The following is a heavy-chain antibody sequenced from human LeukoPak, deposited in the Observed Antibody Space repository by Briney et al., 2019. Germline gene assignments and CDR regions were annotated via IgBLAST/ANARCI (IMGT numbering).Heavy chain of an antibody. Sequence: SSETLSLTCAVYGGSFSGYYWSWIRQPPGKGLEWIGEINHSGSTNYNPSLKSRVTISVDTSKNQFSLKLSSVTAADTAVYYCARPRPDIVVVPAAISQRGYYYYYYYMDVWGKGTTVTVSS. CDR3: ARPRPDIVVVPAAISQRGYYYYYYYMDV. CDR2: INHSGST. V-gene: IGHV4-34*01. D-gene: IGHD2-2*02. J-gene: IGHJ6*03. CDR1: GGSFSGYY.